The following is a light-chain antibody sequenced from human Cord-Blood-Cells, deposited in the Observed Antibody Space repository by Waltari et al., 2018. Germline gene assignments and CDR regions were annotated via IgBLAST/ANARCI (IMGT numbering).Light chain of an antibody. CDR1: QRISRW. CDR3: QQYNSYPYT. CDR2: KAS. V-gene: IGKV1-5*03. Sequence: DIQRTQSPSTLSASVGDRVTITCRASQRISRWLAWYQQKPGKAPKLLIYKASSLASGVPSRFSGSGSGTEFTLTISILQPYDFATYYCQQYNSYPYTVGQGTKLEIK. J-gene: IGKJ2*01.